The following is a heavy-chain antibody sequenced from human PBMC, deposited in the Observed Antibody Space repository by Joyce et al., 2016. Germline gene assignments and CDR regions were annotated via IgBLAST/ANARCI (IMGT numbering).Heavy chain of an antibody. CDR2: IEWDGDK. J-gene: IGHJ1*01. D-gene: IGHD3-16*01. CDR1: GFSLRTTGMC. CDR3: ARIGDSGYDY. Sequence: VTLRESGPALVKPIQNLTLTCTFSGFSLRTTGMCVSWIRQSSGKALEWLAVIEWDGDKYYSPSLKARLTISKDSSEDQVVLRMTNMDPVDTATYYCARIGDSGYDYWGQGMLVTVSS. V-gene: IGHV2-70*13.